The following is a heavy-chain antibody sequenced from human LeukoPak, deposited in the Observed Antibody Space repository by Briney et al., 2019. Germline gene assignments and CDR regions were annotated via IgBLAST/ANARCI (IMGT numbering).Heavy chain of an antibody. J-gene: IGHJ5*02. D-gene: IGHD3-3*01. CDR2: INHSGST. Sequence: SETLSLTCAVYGGSFSGYYWSWIRQPPGKGLEWIGEINHSGSTNYNPSLKSRVTISVDTSKNQFSLKLSSVTAADTAVYYCARDRLGVVTAWGQGTLVTVSS. V-gene: IGHV4-34*01. CDR3: ARDRLGVVTA. CDR1: GGSFSGYY.